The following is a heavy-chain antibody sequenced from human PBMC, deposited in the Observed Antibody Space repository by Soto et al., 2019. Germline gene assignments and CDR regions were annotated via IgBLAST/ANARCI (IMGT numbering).Heavy chain of an antibody. CDR1: GFVSTNHN. CDR2: INAGNGNT. V-gene: IGHV1-3*01. CDR3: ASDYGSNWRL. J-gene: IGHJ4*02. D-gene: IGHD6-19*01. Sequence: QAHLVQSGTEVKMPGDSVQVSCKASGFVSTNHNFHWVRQAPGQSLEWMGRINAGNGNTQYSQNFQCRVTFTSDPSASTAFMELTNLRFEDRAMYYRASDYGSNWRLWGQGTLVSVSS.